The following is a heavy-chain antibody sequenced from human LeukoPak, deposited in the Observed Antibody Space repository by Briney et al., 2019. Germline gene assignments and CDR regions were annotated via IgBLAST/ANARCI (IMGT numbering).Heavy chain of an antibody. CDR1: GGTFSSYA. J-gene: IGHJ4*02. V-gene: IGHV1-69*05. CDR3: ARSGYSYVYFDY. D-gene: IGHD5-18*01. Sequence: GASVKVSCKASGGTFSSYAISWVRQAPGQGLEWMGGIIPIFGTANYAQKFQGRVTITTDESTSTAYMELSSLRSEDTAVYYCARSGYSYVYFDYWGQGTLVTVSS. CDR2: IIPIFGTA.